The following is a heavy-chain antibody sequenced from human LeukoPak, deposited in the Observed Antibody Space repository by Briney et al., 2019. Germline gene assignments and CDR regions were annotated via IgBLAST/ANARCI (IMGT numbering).Heavy chain of an antibody. Sequence: SVKVSCKASGGTFSSYAISWVRQAPGQGLEWMGGIIPIFGTANYAQKFQGRVTITTDESTSTAYMELSSLRSGDTAVYYCAKDRGATPGDWFDPWGQGTLVTVSS. D-gene: IGHD1-26*01. CDR2: IIPIFGTA. V-gene: IGHV1-69*05. CDR3: AKDRGATPGDWFDP. CDR1: GGTFSSYA. J-gene: IGHJ5*02.